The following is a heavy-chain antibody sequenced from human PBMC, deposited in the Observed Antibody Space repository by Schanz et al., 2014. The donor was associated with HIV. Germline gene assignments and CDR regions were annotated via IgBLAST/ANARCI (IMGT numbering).Heavy chain of an antibody. D-gene: IGHD3-10*01. J-gene: IGHJ5*02. CDR3: ARGASVAARGWFDP. CDR1: GYTFSDHY. Sequence: QVQLVQSGAEMKKPGASVKVSCKASGYTFSDHYMHWVRQAPGQGLEWMGWMNPNSGNTGYAQKFQGRVTMTREKSISTVYMGLTSLTPDDTAVYFCARGASVAARGWFDPWGQGTLIIVSS. CDR2: MNPNSGNT. V-gene: IGHV1-2*02.